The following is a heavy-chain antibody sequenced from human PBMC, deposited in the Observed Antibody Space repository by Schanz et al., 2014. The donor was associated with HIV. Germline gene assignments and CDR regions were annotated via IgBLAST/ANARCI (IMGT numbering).Heavy chain of an antibody. CDR3: ARYPRLIDYNTSQGMDV. CDR2: MIPILDAP. D-gene: IGHD1-20*01. Sequence: QVQLVQSGAELRKPGSSVKVSCKTSGDTFSSFGINWVRQAPGQGLEWMGGMIPILDAPNYAQKFQGRVFITADESTSTVNMEWSSLRSGDTAVYYCARYPRLIDYNTSQGMDVWGQGTTVTVSS. V-gene: IGHV1-69*01. CDR1: GDTFSSFG. J-gene: IGHJ6*02.